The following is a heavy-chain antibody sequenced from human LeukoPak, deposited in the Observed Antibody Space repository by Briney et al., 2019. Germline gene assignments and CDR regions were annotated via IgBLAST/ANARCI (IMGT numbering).Heavy chain of an antibody. CDR2: IKQDGSEK. J-gene: IGHJ4*02. D-gene: IGHD6-13*01. V-gene: IGHV3-7*01. Sequence: GGSLRLSCAASGLTFSSYWMSWVRQAPGKGLAWEANIKQDGSEKYYVDSVKGRFTISRDNAKNSLYLQMNSLRAEDTAVYYCARDSRYSSNNLGYWGQGTLVTVSS. CDR1: GLTFSSYW. CDR3: ARDSRYSSNNLGY.